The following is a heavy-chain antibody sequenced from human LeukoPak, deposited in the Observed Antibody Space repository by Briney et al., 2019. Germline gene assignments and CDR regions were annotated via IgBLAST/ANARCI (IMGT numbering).Heavy chain of an antibody. CDR3: ARGTGGAAAADFDP. V-gene: IGHV4-31*03. J-gene: IGHJ5*02. CDR1: GGSISSRGYY. Sequence: TLSLTCTVSGGSISSRGYYWSWIRQHPGKGLEWIGFIYYSGTTYYNPSLKSRATISVDTSKNHFSLKLISVTDADTAMYYCARGTGGAAAADFDPWGQGTLVNAST. CDR2: IYYSGTT. D-gene: IGHD6-13*01.